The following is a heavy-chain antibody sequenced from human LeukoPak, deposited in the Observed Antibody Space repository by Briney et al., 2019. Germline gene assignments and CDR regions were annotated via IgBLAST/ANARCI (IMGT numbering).Heavy chain of an antibody. Sequence: GGSLRLSCAASGFTFSSYGMHWVRQAPGKGLEWVAVIWYDGSNTYYADSVKGRFTISRANSKNTLYLQMNSLRAEDTAVYYCARVFWSGFEIGYSDYWGQGTLVTVSS. CDR2: IWYDGSNT. CDR3: ARVFWSGFEIGYSDY. V-gene: IGHV3-33*01. J-gene: IGHJ4*02. CDR1: GFTFSSYG. D-gene: IGHD3-3*01.